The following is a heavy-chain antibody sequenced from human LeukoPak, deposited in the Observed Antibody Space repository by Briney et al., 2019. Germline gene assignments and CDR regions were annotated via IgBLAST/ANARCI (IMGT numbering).Heavy chain of an antibody. D-gene: IGHD2-8*01. CDR2: IIPIFGTA. CDR1: GGTYSSYA. Sequence: SVKVSCKASGGTYSSYAISWVRQAPGQGLEWMGRIIPIFGTAYYAQKFQGRVTITTDESTSTAYMELSSLRSEDTAVYYCARLPCTNGVCFRYMDVWGKGTTVTVSS. V-gene: IGHV1-69*05. J-gene: IGHJ6*03. CDR3: ARLPCTNGVCFRYMDV.